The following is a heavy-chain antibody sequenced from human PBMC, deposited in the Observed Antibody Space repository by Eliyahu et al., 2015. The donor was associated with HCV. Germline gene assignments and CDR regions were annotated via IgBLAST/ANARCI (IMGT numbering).Heavy chain of an antibody. CDR2: ISYDGSNK. J-gene: IGHJ4*02. D-gene: IGHD3-22*01. V-gene: IGHV3-30*18. CDR1: SSYG. CDR3: AKDQVDYYDSSGYYYDQMWGRIFDY. Sequence: SSYGMHWVRQAPGKGLEWVAVISYDGSNKYYADSVKGRFTISRDNSKNTLYLQMNSLRAEDTAVYYCAKDQVDYYDSSGYYYDQMWGRIFDYWGQGTLVTVSS.